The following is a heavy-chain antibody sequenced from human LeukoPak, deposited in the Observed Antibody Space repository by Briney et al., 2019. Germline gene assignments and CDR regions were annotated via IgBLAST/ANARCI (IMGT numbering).Heavy chain of an antibody. D-gene: IGHD4-17*01. CDR3: AKAASTVTTYLDN. V-gene: IGHV3-23*01. CDR2: INPSGGST. Sequence: GGSLSLSCAASGVTFSNDAMSWVRQAPGKGLEWVSTINPSGGSTYYADSVKGRFTISRDNSKNTLYLQVNSLRAEDTAVYYCAKAASTVTTYLDNWGQGTLVTVS. J-gene: IGHJ4*02. CDR1: GVTFSNDA.